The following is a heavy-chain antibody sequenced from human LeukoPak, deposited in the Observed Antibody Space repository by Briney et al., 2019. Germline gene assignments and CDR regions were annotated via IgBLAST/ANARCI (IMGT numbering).Heavy chain of an antibody. CDR3: ARGLGSYYGSGSTSAFDY. J-gene: IGHJ4*02. CDR1: GFTFSSYD. D-gene: IGHD3-10*01. CDR2: IGTAGDT. V-gene: IGHV3-13*01. Sequence: GGSLRLSCAASGFTFSSYDMHWVRQATGKGLEWVSAIGTAGDTYYPGSVKGRFTISRENAKNSLYLQMNSLRAGDTAVYYCARGLGSYYGSGSTSAFDYWGQGTLVTVSS.